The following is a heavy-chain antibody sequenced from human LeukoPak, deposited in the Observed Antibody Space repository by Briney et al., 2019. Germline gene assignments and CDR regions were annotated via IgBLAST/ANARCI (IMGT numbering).Heavy chain of an antibody. Sequence: PGGSLRLSCAASGFTFSSYAMSWVRQAPGKGLEWVSAISGSGGSTYYADSVKGRFTISRDNSKNTLYLQMNSLRAEDTAVYYCASSSEWEPYYYGMDVWGQGTTVTVSS. D-gene: IGHD1-26*01. CDR2: ISGSGGST. CDR3: ASSSEWEPYYYGMDV. CDR1: GFTFSSYA. J-gene: IGHJ6*02. V-gene: IGHV3-23*01.